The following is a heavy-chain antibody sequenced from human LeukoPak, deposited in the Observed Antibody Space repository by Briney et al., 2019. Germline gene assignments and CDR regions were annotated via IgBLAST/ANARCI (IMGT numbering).Heavy chain of an antibody. CDR2: IKEDGSEQ. D-gene: IGHD3-10*01. CDR1: GFTFSTYW. Sequence: PGGSLRLSCAASGFTFSTYWMTWVRQAPGKGLEWVANIKEDGSEQVYVDSVKGRFTISRDNADNSLYLQMNSLRVEDTAVYFCARDPYQNAYGAFGIWGQGTMVTVSS. V-gene: IGHV3-7*01. CDR3: ARDPYQNAYGAFGI. J-gene: IGHJ3*02.